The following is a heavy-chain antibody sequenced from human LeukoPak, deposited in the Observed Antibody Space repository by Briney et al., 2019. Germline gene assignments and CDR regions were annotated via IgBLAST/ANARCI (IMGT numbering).Heavy chain of an antibody. CDR1: GYTFTGYY. Sequence: ASVKVSCKASGYTFTGYYMHWVRQAPGQGLEWMGCINPNSGGTNYAQKFQGRVTMTRDTSISTAYMELSRLRADDTAVYYCARDQLAGYYYGMDVWGQGTTVTVSS. D-gene: IGHD6-6*01. CDR2: INPNSGGT. V-gene: IGHV1-2*02. J-gene: IGHJ6*02. CDR3: ARDQLAGYYYGMDV.